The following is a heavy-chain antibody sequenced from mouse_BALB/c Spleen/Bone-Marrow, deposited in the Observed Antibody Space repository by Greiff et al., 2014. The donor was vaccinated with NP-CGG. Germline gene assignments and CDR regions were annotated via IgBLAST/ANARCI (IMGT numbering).Heavy chain of an antibody. CDR3: ARGGYYFDY. Sequence: KLVESGGSLVQPGGSLKLSCAASGFTFSSYTMSWVRQTPEKRLEWVAYISNGGGSTYYPDTVKGRFTISRDNAKNTLYLQMSSLKSEDTAMYYCARGGYYFDYWGQGTTLTVSS. CDR1: GFTFSSYT. CDR2: ISNGGGST. J-gene: IGHJ2*01. V-gene: IGHV5-12-2*01.